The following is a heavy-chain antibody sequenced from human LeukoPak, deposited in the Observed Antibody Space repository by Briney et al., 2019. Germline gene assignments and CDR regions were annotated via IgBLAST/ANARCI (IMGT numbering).Heavy chain of an antibody. CDR1: GFTFDDYA. V-gene: IGHV3-43D*03. Sequence: GGSLRLSCAASGFTFDDYAMHWVRQAPGKGLEWIILISWDGGSTDYADSVRVRFTSSRYNSTAYLYLQMNRLRAEDMALYFCAKDMAAYYYSSGNIDYWGQGSLVTVYS. CDR3: AKDMAAYYYSSGNIDY. D-gene: IGHD3-10*01. J-gene: IGHJ4*02. CDR2: ISWDGGST.